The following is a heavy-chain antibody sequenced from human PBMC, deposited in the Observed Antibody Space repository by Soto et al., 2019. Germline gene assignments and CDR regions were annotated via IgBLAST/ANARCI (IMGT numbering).Heavy chain of an antibody. J-gene: IGHJ6*02. CDR2: IYYSGST. CDR1: GGSVSSCSYY. CDR3: ARVLRGYCSGGSCYGMDV. Sequence: PSETLSLTCTVSGGSVSSCSYYWSWIRQPPGKGLEWIGYIYYSGSTNYNPSLKSRVTISVDTSKNQFSLKVNSVTAADTAVYYCARVLRGYCSGGSCYGMDVWGQGTTVPVSS. V-gene: IGHV4-61*01. D-gene: IGHD2-15*01.